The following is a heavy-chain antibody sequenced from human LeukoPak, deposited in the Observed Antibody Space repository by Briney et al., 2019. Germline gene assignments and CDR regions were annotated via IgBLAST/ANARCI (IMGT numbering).Heavy chain of an antibody. J-gene: IGHJ3*02. CDR2: IYYSGST. V-gene: IGHV4-59*01. Sequence: PSETLSLTCTVSGGSISSYYWSWIRQPPGKGLEWIGYIYYSGSTNYNPSLKSRVTISVDTSKNQFSLKLSSVTAADTAVYYCASPRALYCSSTSCQTANGAFDIWGQGTMVTVSS. CDR3: ASPRALYCSSTSCQTANGAFDI. CDR1: GGSISSYY. D-gene: IGHD2-2*01.